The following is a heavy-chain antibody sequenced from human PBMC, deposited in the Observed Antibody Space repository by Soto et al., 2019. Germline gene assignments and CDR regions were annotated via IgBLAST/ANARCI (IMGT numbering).Heavy chain of an antibody. CDR1: GYTFISYG. CDR3: ARDLPPSDY. J-gene: IGHJ4*02. CDR2: IRVYNGNT. V-gene: IGHV1-18*01. Sequence: QVQLVQSGAEVKKPGASVKVSCKASGYTFISYGISWVRQAPGQGLEWMGWIRVYNGNTNYAQKPQGKGNQNTDTSTSTAYMELRSLRSDVTAVYYCARDLPPSDYWGQGTLVTVSS.